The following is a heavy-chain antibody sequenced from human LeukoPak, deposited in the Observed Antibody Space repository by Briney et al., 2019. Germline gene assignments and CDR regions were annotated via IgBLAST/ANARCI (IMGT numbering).Heavy chain of an antibody. V-gene: IGHV3-23*01. J-gene: IGHJ4*02. D-gene: IGHD3-3*01. Sequence: GGSLRLFCSASGFTFSSYAMHWVRQAPGKGLEWVSTISVGAEYIFYADSVKGRFTISRDDSNNALYLQMHSLRAEDTALYYCASGPPFLKYFEYWGQGTLVTVSS. CDR3: ASGPPFLKYFEY. CDR1: GFTFSSYA. CDR2: ISVGAEYI.